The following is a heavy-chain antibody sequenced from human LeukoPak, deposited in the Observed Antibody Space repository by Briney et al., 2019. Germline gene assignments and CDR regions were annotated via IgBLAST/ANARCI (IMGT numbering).Heavy chain of an antibody. Sequence: GGSLRLSCAASGFSVSSNFMTWVRQAPGKGLEWVSVIFSGGRTYYADSVKGRFTISRDNSKNTLYLQMNSLRVEDTAVYYCARGRRWDLLVSLIDASDIWGQGTMVTVSS. CDR3: ARGRRWDLLVSLIDASDI. CDR1: GFSVSSNF. J-gene: IGHJ3*02. V-gene: IGHV3-53*01. CDR2: IFSGGRT. D-gene: IGHD1-26*01.